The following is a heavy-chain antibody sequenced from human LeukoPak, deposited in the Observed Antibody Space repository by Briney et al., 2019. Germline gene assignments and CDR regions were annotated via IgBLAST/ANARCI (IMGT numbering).Heavy chain of an antibody. V-gene: IGHV4-59*01. CDR3: ARGSSYGSGSPWDYYYYYMDV. D-gene: IGHD3-10*01. CDR2: IYYSGST. Sequence: PSETLSLTCTVSGGSISSYYWSWIRQPPGKGLEWIGYIYYSGSTNYNPPLKSRVTISVDTSKNQFSLKLSSVTAADTAVYYCARGSSYGSGSPWDYYYYYMDVWGKGTTVTVSS. CDR1: GGSISSYY. J-gene: IGHJ6*03.